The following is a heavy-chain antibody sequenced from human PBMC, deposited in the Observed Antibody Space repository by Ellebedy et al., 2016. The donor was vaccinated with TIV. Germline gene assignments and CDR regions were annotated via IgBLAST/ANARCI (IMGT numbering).Heavy chain of an antibody. V-gene: IGHV3-23*01. Sequence: GESLKISXAASGFTFSNAWMSWVRQAPGKGLEWVSAISGSGGSTYYADSVKGRFTISRDNSKNTLYLQMNSLRAEDTAVYYCAKEVEDYDFWSGYYWSDYWGQGTLVTVSS. CDR3: AKEVEDYDFWSGYYWSDY. CDR2: ISGSGGST. CDR1: GFTFSNAW. D-gene: IGHD3-3*01. J-gene: IGHJ4*02.